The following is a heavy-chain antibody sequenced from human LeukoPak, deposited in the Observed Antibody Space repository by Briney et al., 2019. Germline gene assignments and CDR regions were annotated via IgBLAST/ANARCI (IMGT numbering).Heavy chain of an antibody. CDR1: SGSISSSNYY. D-gene: IGHD3-22*01. CDR3: ARGEYYYDSSGYYDY. CDR2: IYTSGST. V-gene: IGHV4-61*02. J-gene: IGHJ4*02. Sequence: PSQTLSLTCTVSSGSISSSNYYWSWIRQPVGKGLEWIGRIYTSGSTNYNPSLKSRVTISVDTSENQFSLKLSSVTAADTAVYYCARGEYYYDSSGYYDYWGQGTLVTVSS.